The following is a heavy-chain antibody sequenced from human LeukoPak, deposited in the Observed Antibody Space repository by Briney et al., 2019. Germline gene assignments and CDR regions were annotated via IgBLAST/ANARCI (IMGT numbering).Heavy chain of an antibody. J-gene: IGHJ4*02. Sequence: LGESLKTSCKGSVYIFTSYWIGWVRQMRGKALGGMGIIYPGDYDTRYSPSFQGQVTISADKSISTAYLQWSSLKALDTAMYYCARLGYGGNSGSHDYWGQGTLVTVSS. CDR1: VYIFTSYW. CDR2: IYPGDYDT. V-gene: IGHV5-51*01. D-gene: IGHD4-23*01. CDR3: ARLGYGGNSGSHDY.